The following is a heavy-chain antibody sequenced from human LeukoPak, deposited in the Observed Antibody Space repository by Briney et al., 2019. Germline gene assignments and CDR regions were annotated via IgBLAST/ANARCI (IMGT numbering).Heavy chain of an antibody. J-gene: IGHJ4*02. CDR3: ARHRDGYY. D-gene: IGHD5-24*01. V-gene: IGHV4-39*01. CDR1: GGSISSSSYY. CDR2: IYYSGST. Sequence: SETLSLTCTVSGGSISSSSYYWGWIRQPPGKGLEWIGSIYYSGSTYYNPSLKSRVTISVDTSKNQFSLKLSSVTAADTAVYYCARHRDGYYWGQGTLVTVSS.